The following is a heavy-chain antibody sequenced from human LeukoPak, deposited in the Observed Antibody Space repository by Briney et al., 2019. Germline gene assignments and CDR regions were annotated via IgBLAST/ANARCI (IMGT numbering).Heavy chain of an antibody. Sequence: SETLSLTCAVYGGSFSGYYWSWIRQPPGKGLEWIGEINHSGSTNYNPSLKSRVTISVDTSKNQFSLKLSSVTAADTAVYYCARARGYSYGYYSDYWGQGTLVTVSS. V-gene: IGHV4-34*01. CDR1: GGSFSGYY. CDR3: ARARGYSYGYYSDY. CDR2: INHSGST. D-gene: IGHD5-18*01. J-gene: IGHJ4*02.